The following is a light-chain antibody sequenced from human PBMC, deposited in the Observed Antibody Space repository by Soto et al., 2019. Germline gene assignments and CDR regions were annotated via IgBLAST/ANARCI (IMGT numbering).Light chain of an antibody. CDR1: QDISTS. CDR2: PAS. CDR3: QHLRTYPFS. V-gene: IGKV1-9*01. Sequence: DIQLTQSPSFLSASVGDRVTVSCRASQDISTSLAWFQQKAGKVPQLLVYPASTLQDGVPSRFSGSVSGTYFTLTINNLQAEDFATYYCQHLRTYPFSFGQGTKLDIK. J-gene: IGKJ2*03.